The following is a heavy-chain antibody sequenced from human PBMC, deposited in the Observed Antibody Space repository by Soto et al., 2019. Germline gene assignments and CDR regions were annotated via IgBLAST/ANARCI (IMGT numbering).Heavy chain of an antibody. Sequence: QVQLVQSGAEVKKPGSSVKVSCKASAGTFSSYAISWVRQAPGQGLEWMGGIIPIFGTATYAPKSQGRVTITADESTSTAYMELSSLRSEDTAVYYCARDSGGTTVAFGMDVWGQGTTVTVSS. D-gene: IGHD4-17*01. CDR1: AGTFSSYA. CDR3: ARDSGGTTVAFGMDV. J-gene: IGHJ6*02. CDR2: IIPIFGTA. V-gene: IGHV1-69*01.